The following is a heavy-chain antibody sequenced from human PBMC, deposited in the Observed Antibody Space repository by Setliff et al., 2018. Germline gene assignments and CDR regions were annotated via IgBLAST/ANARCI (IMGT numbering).Heavy chain of an antibody. V-gene: IGHV3-30*02. D-gene: IGHD6-13*01. CDR1: GFTFSSYA. Sequence: GGSLTLSCAASGFTFSSYAMSWVRQAPGKGLEWVAFILYDGSNKYYADSVKGRFTISRDDSKKTLYLQMNSLRAEDTAVYYCAKDGSGSYDYLDYWGQGTLVTVSS. J-gene: IGHJ4*02. CDR2: ILYDGSNK. CDR3: AKDGSGSYDYLDY.